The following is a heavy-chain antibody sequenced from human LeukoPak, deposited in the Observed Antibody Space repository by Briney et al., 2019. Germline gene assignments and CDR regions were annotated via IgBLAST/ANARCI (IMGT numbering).Heavy chain of an antibody. J-gene: IGHJ6*02. Sequence: GGSLRLSCAASGFTFSSYGMHWVRQAPGKGLEWVAVIWYDGSNKYYADSVKGRFTISRDNSKNTLYLQMNSLRAEDTAVYYCAEVGYGDYLDGMDVWGQGTTVTVSS. CDR3: AEVGYGDYLDGMDV. CDR2: IWYDGSNK. CDR1: GFTFSSYG. V-gene: IGHV3-33*06. D-gene: IGHD4-17*01.